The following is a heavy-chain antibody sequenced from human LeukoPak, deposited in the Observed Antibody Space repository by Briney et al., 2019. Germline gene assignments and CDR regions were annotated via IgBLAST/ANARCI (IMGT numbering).Heavy chain of an antibody. J-gene: IGHJ2*01. CDR3: ARVGDHYHWYFDL. D-gene: IGHD3-10*01. V-gene: IGHV3-53*01. CDR1: GFSVGTKY. CDR2: LYSGADT. Sequence: PGGSLRLSGEASGFSVGTKYMNWVRQAQGKGLEWVSILYSGADTYYADSVKGRFTISRDSSKNTLFLHMNSLRADDTAIYYCARVGDHYHWYFDLWGRGTRVSVSS.